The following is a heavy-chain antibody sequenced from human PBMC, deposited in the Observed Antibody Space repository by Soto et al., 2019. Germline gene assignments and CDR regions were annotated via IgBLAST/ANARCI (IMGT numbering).Heavy chain of an antibody. Sequence: GGSLRLSCAASGFTFSTYSMNWVRQAPGKGLEWVSFISGTSNTIYYADSVKGRFTISRDNAKNSLYLHMNSLRAEDTAVYYCAREMAVFGARSGYMDVWGKGTTVTVSS. J-gene: IGHJ6*03. D-gene: IGHD3-16*01. V-gene: IGHV3-48*01. CDR1: GFTFSTYS. CDR2: ISGTSNTI. CDR3: AREMAVFGARSGYMDV.